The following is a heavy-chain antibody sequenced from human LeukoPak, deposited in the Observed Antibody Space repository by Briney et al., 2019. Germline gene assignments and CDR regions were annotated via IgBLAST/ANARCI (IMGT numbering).Heavy chain of an antibody. D-gene: IGHD2-2*01. CDR1: GFTFSSYA. J-gene: IGHJ6*03. CDR2: ISYDGSNK. CDR3: ARGVKSRVVPPATSSLDYYYYMDV. Sequence: GRSLRLSCAASGFTFSSYAMHWVRQAPGKGLEWVAVISYDGSNKYYADSVKGRFTISRDNSKNTLYLQMNSLRAEDTAVYYCARGVKSRVVPPATSSLDYYYYMDVWGKGTTVTDSS. V-gene: IGHV3-30-3*01.